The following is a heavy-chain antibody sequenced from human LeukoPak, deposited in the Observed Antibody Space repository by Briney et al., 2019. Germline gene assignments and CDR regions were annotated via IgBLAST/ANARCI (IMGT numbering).Heavy chain of an antibody. CDR2: ISSSSSYI. CDR1: GFTFDDYA. V-gene: IGHV3-21*01. D-gene: IGHD1-26*01. CDR3: ATSNGIVGATRYGMDV. J-gene: IGHJ6*02. Sequence: GGSLRLSCAASGFTFDDYAMNWVRQAPGKGLEWVSSISSSSSYIYYADSVKGRFTISRDNAKNSLYLQMNSLRAEDTAVYYCATSNGIVGATRYGMDVWGQGTTVTVSS.